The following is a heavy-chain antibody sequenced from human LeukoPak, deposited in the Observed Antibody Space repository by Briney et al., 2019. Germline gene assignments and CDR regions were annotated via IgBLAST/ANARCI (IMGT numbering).Heavy chain of an antibody. J-gene: IGHJ5*02. CDR3: ARAQAWDSSDPNWFDP. CDR2: INPSGGST. D-gene: IGHD6-19*01. Sequence: ASVTVSFTASGYTFTSYYMHWVRQAPGQGLEWMGIINPSGGSTSYAQKFQGRVTMTRDTSTSTVYMELSRLRSEDTAVYYCARAQAWDSSDPNWFDPWGQGTLVTVSS. V-gene: IGHV1-46*01. CDR1: GYTFTSYY.